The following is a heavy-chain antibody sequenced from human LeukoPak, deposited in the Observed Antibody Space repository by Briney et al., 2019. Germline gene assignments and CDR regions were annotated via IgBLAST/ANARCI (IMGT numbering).Heavy chain of an antibody. Sequence: GASVKVSCKASGYTFTNYAIHWVHQAPGRRLEWMGWSNGANGNTEYSPAFQGRVSITRDTSASTAYMELSSLSSEDMAIYYCARGIHSGAWLTDYWGQGTLVTVS. CDR3: ARGIHSGAWLTDY. CDR2: SNGANGNT. V-gene: IGHV1-3*02. J-gene: IGHJ4*02. D-gene: IGHD6-25*01. CDR1: GYTFTNYA.